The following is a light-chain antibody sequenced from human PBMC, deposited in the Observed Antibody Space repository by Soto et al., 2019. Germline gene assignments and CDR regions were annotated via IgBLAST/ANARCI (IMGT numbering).Light chain of an antibody. Sequence: SYELTQPPSVSVSPGQTASITCSGDKLGNKYACWYQQKAGQSPVLVIYQDVKRPSGIPERFSGSNSGNTATLTISGTQAMGEADYYCQAWDSSTVVFGGGTKLTVL. V-gene: IGLV3-1*01. J-gene: IGLJ2*01. CDR2: QDV. CDR1: KLGNKY. CDR3: QAWDSSTVV.